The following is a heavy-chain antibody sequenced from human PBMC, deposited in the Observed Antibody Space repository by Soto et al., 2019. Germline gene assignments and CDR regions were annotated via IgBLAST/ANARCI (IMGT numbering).Heavy chain of an antibody. D-gene: IGHD2-8*01. V-gene: IGHV3-74*01. CDR1: GFTFSTSW. CDR3: PRDSMKGRFDP. J-gene: IGHJ5*02. Sequence: EVQLVESGGGLVQPGGSLRLSCAASGFTFSTSWMHWVRQAPGKGLVWVSRIESDGRGTTYADSVKGRFTISRDNAKNTLYMQMNNLRAEDTAVYYCPRDSMKGRFDPWGQGTLVTVSS. CDR2: IESDGRGT.